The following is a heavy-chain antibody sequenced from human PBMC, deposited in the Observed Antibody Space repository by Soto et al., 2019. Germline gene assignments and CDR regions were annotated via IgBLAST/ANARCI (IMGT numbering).Heavy chain of an antibody. CDR3: AHRRTQGVFDAYDF. Sequence: GRTLRLSWAASPLSFSPYAMSWVRQAPGKGLEWVSAISGSGASTFYADSVKGRFTISRDNAINTLYLQMKSLRTEDTAVYYRAHRRTQGVFDAYDFCAQATLVTVSS. CDR2: ISGSGAST. CDR1: PLSFSPYA. J-gene: IGHJ3*01. V-gene: IGHV3-23*01. D-gene: IGHD1-1*01.